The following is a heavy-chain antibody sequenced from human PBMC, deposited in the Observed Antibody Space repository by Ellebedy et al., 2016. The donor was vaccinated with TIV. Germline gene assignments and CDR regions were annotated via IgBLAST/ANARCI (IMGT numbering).Heavy chain of an antibody. Sequence: GESLKISCAASGFTFSSYWMHWVRQAPGKGLEWVSAISASGAATYYSYSVKGRFTISRDNSKNTLYLQMNSLRAEDTAVYYCAKGRTYDILTRPLDFWGQGTMVTVSS. CDR1: GFTFSSYW. J-gene: IGHJ3*01. CDR2: ISASGAAT. V-gene: IGHV3-23*01. CDR3: AKGRTYDILTRPLDF. D-gene: IGHD3-9*01.